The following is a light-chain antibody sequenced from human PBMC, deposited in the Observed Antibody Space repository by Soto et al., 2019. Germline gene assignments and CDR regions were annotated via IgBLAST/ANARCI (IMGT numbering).Light chain of an antibody. CDR3: QQRSSWHT. CDR1: QSLSSN. Sequence: EIVLTQSPATLSVSPGERATLSCRASQSLSSNLAWYQQKPGQAPRLLIYDASNRATGIPARFSGSGSGTDFTLTISSLEPEDSAIYYCQQRSSWHTFGQGTKVDIK. J-gene: IGKJ1*01. CDR2: DAS. V-gene: IGKV3D-11*02.